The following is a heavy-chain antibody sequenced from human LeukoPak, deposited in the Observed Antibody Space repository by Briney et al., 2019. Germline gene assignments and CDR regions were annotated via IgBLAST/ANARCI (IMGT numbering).Heavy chain of an antibody. CDR2: IYHSGST. CDR1: GYSISSAYY. V-gene: IGHV4-38-2*02. Sequence: SETLSLSCSVSGYSISSAYYWGWIRQPPGKGLEWIGSIYHSGSTYYNPSLKSRVTLSVDTSTNQLFLKLSSVTAADTAVYYCAREKSNSYGLAQHWGQGTLVIVSS. D-gene: IGHD2/OR15-2a*01. J-gene: IGHJ1*01. CDR3: AREKSNSYGLAQH.